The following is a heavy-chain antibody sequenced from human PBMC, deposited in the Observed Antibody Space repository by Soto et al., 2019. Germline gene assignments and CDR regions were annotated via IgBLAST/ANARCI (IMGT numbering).Heavy chain of an antibody. CDR1: GGSISRSGYY. Sequence: SSETLSLTCTVSGGSISRSGYYWSWIRQHPGRGMEWIGYSYYSGSTYYNPSLQSRVTISVDTSKNQFSLNLSTVTVADTAVYYCARYKDSSGYYYTDYWGQGTLVTVSS. J-gene: IGHJ4*02. D-gene: IGHD3-22*01. CDR3: ARYKDSSGYYYTDY. CDR2: SYYSGST. V-gene: IGHV4-31*02.